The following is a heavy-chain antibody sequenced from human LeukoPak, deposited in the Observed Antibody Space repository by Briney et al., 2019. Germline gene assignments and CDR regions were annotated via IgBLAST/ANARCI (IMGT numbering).Heavy chain of an antibody. CDR2: ISGTGGST. D-gene: IGHD2-2*01. Sequence: GGSLRLSCAASGFTFTTYAMSWVRQAPGKGLEWVSGISGTGGSTYYADSVKGRFTSSRDNSKNTLYLQMNSLRAEDTAVYYCAKDPNDCSSTSCYFDYWGQGTLVTVSS. CDR3: AKDPNDCSSTSCYFDY. CDR1: GFTFTTYA. J-gene: IGHJ4*02. V-gene: IGHV3-23*01.